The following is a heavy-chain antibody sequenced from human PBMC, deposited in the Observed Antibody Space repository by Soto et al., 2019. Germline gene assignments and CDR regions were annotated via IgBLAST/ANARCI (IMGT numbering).Heavy chain of an antibody. CDR2: IWYDGSNK. J-gene: IGHJ3*02. D-gene: IGHD3-22*01. Sequence: GGSLRLSCAASGFTFSSYGMHWVRQAPGKGLEWVAVIWYDGSNKYYADSVKGRFTISRDNSKNTLYLQMNSLRAEDTAVYYCARVEDYYDSSGYDAFDIWGQGTMVTVSS. CDR1: GFTFSSYG. CDR3: ARVEDYYDSSGYDAFDI. V-gene: IGHV3-33*01.